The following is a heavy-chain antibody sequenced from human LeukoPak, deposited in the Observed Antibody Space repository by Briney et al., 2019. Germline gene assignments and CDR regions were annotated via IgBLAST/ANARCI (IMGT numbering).Heavy chain of an antibody. J-gene: IGHJ4*02. CDR3: ARGRYGSGSYYNLFDY. D-gene: IGHD3-10*01. CDR1: GFTFSTYA. V-gene: IGHV3-23*01. Sequence: GGSMRLSCAASGFTFSTYAMTWVHQAPGKGLEWVSGISGGGGTRYHADPVKGRFTISRDNSKNTVYLQMNSLRAEDTAVYYCARGRYGSGSYYNLFDYWGQGTLATVSS. CDR2: ISGGGGTR.